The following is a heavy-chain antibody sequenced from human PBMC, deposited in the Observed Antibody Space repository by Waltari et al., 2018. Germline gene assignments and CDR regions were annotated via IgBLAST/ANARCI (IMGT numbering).Heavy chain of an antibody. CDR1: EYTFASSY. J-gene: IGHJ6*02. V-gene: IGHV1-46*01. D-gene: IGHD2-21*01. CDR3: ATDTGALWMDV. CDR2: INPSGGST. Sequence: QVQLVQSGAEVKKPGASVKISCKTSEYTFASSYVHWVRQAPGQGLEWMGIINPSGGSTLYARRFQGRVTMTRDTSTSTVYMELSSLKSEDTAVYYCATDTGALWMDVWGQGTTVTVSS.